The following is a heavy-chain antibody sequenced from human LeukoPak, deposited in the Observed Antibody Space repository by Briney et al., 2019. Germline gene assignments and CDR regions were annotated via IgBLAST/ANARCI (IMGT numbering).Heavy chain of an antibody. J-gene: IGHJ6*02. Sequence: GESLKISCKGSGYSFTSYWISWVRQMPGKGLEWMGRIDPSDSYTKYSPSFQGHVTISADKSISTANLQWSSLKASDTAMYYCARGTGYSSGSSVSDSGSYYYGLDVWGQGTTVTVSS. V-gene: IGHV5-10-1*01. CDR1: GYSFTSYW. D-gene: IGHD6-19*01. CDR2: IDPSDSYT. CDR3: ARGTGYSSGSSVSDSGSYYYGLDV.